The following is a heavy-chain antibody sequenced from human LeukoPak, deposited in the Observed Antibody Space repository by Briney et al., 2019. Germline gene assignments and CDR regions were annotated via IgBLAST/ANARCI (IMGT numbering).Heavy chain of an antibody. J-gene: IGHJ2*01. D-gene: IGHD6-13*01. Sequence: PSGTLSLTCTVSGGSISSYYWSWIRQPPGKGLEWIGYIYYSGSTNYSPSLKSRLTISVDTSKNQFSLKLSSVTAADTAVYYCARTYGSSGLGYFDLWGRGTLVTVSS. CDR3: ARTYGSSGLGYFDL. CDR1: GGSISSYY. CDR2: IYYSGST. V-gene: IGHV4-59*01.